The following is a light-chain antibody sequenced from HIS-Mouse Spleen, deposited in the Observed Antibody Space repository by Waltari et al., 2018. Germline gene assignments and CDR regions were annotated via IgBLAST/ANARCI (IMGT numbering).Light chain of an antibody. CDR1: SSDVGGYNY. CDR2: DVS. Sequence: QSALTQPASVSGSPGQSITISCTGTSSDVGGYNYVSWYQQHPGKAPKLMIYDVSNGPSGVSIRFSGSKSGNTASLTISGLQAEDEADYYCSSYTSSSTYVFGTGTKVTVL. V-gene: IGLV2-14*03. J-gene: IGLJ1*01. CDR3: SSYTSSSTYV.